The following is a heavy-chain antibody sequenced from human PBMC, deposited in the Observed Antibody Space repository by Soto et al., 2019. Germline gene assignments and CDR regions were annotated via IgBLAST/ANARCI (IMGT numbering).Heavy chain of an antibody. D-gene: IGHD3-3*01. CDR3: AKEHDSNGG. V-gene: IGHV3-23*01. Sequence: GGSLRLSCAASGFTFNNYAMSWVRQAPGKGLEWVSTISSSGSTTYYADSVKGRFTISRDNSKNTLFLQMSSLRAEDTAVYYCAKEHDSNGGWGQGTLVTVSS. J-gene: IGHJ4*02. CDR1: GFTFNNYA. CDR2: ISSSGSTT.